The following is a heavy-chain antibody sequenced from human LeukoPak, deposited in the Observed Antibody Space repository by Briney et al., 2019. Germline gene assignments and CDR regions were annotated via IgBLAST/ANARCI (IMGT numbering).Heavy chain of an antibody. CDR3: ATTSSIAARLFDY. CDR2: FDPEDGET. J-gene: IGHJ4*02. D-gene: IGHD6-6*01. CDR1: GYTLTELS. Sequence: ASVKVPCKVSGYTLTELSMHWVRQAPGKGLEWMGGFDPEDGETIYAQKFQGRVTMTEDTSTDTAYMELSSLRSEDTAVYYCATTSSIAARLFDYWGQGTLVTVSS. V-gene: IGHV1-24*01.